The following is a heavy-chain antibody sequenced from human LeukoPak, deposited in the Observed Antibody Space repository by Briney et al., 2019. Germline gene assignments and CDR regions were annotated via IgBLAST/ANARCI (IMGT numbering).Heavy chain of an antibody. CDR1: GGSISSGGYY. V-gene: IGHV4-31*03. Sequence: SETLSLTCTVSGGSISSGGYYWSWIRQHPGKGLEWIGYIYYSGSTYYNPSLKSRVTISVDTSKNQFSLKLSSVTAAGTAVYYCARGTIAGVVYNWFDPWGQGTLVTVSS. CDR3: ARGTIAGVVYNWFDP. J-gene: IGHJ5*02. CDR2: IYYSGST. D-gene: IGHD6-13*01.